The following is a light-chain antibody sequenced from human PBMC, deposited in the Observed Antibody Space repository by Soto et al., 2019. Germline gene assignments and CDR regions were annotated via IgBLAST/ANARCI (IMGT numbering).Light chain of an antibody. J-gene: IGKJ4*01. V-gene: IGKV3D-15*01. CDR3: QQYHDWVT. CDR2: GTS. Sequence: EIVMTQSPATLSLSPGERATLSCRASQNIDNKLVWYQQKPGQAPRLLIYGTSTRATGIPARFSGSGSGTEFTLTIGYLRPEDSAVYFCQQYHDWVTFGGGTKVDI. CDR1: QNIDNK.